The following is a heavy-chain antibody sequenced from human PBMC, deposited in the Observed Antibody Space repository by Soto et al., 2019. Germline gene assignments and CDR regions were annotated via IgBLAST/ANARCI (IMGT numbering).Heavy chain of an antibody. CDR3: TTAPGPERH. CDR2: IKSKIDGGTT. V-gene: IGHV3-15*01. CDR1: GFTFSDAW. J-gene: IGHJ4*02. Sequence: GGSLRLSCAASGFTFSDAWMNWVRQAPGKGLEWVGRIKSKIDGGTTDYAAPVKGRFIVSTDDSENTLYLQMNSLKTEDTAVYYCTTAPGPERHWGQGTLVTVSS.